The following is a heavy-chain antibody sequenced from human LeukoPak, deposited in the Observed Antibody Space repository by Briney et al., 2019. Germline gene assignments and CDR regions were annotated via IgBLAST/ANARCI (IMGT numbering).Heavy chain of an antibody. Sequence: KPSETLSLTCTVSGGSISSSSNYWGWIRQPPGKGLEGIGSIYYSGSTYYNPSLRSRVTISVDTSKNQFSLKLSSVTAADTAVYYCARHSDYSNYWYFDLWGRGTLVTVPS. V-gene: IGHV4-39*01. CDR1: GGSISSSSNY. D-gene: IGHD4-11*01. CDR2: IYYSGST. J-gene: IGHJ2*01. CDR3: ARHSDYSNYWYFDL.